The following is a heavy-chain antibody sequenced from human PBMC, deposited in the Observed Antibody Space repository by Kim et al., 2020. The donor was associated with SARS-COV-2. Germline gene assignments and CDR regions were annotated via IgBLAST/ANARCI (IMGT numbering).Heavy chain of an antibody. CDR1: GFTFSSYG. V-gene: IGHV3-33*01. J-gene: IGHJ5*02. CDR3: AREEDYYDSSGYGSSWFDP. Sequence: GGSLRLSCAASGFTFSSYGMHWVRQAPGKGLEWVAVIWYDGSNKYYADSVKGRFTISRDNSKNTLYLQMNSLRAEDTAVYYCAREEDYYDSSGYGSSWFDPWGQGTLVTVSS. CDR2: IWYDGSNK. D-gene: IGHD3-22*01.